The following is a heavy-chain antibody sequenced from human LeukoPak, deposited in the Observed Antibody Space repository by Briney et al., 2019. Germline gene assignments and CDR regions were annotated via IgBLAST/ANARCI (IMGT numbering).Heavy chain of an antibody. CDR3: ARGGRGASFDY. J-gene: IGHJ4*02. D-gene: IGHD4/OR15-4a*01. V-gene: IGHV3-53*01. CDR2: IYSSGST. CDR1: GFIVSSNY. Sequence: GGSLRLSCAASGFIVSSNYMSWVRQAPGKGLEWVSLIYSSGSTYYTASVKGRFTISRDNAKNSLYLQMNSLRAEDTAVYYCARGGRGASFDYWGQGTLVTVSS.